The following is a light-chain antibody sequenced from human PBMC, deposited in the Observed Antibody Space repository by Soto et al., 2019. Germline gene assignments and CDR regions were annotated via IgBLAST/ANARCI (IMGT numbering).Light chain of an antibody. CDR1: QSVSRW. J-gene: IGKJ1*01. Sequence: IQMNQSPSTLSASVGDIVTITCRASQSVSRWLAWYQQKPGKAPRLLIYDASTLESEVPSRFSGSGSGTEFTLTITNLQTDDFVPNYCQQYNSYSPTFGPGTKVQIQ. CDR2: DAS. CDR3: QQYNSYSPT. V-gene: IGKV1-5*01.